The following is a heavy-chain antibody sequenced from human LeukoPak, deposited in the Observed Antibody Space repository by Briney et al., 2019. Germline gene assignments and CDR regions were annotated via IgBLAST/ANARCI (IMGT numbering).Heavy chain of an antibody. V-gene: IGHV4-59*13. CDR1: GGSISSYY. D-gene: IGHD3-22*01. J-gene: IGHJ5*02. Sequence: SSETLSLTCTVSGGSISSYYWSWIRQPQEKGLEWIGDIYYSGSTNYNPSLKSRVTISVDTSKNQFSLKLSSVTAADTAVYYCARVPGYDSSGYYYDWFDPWGQGTLVTVSS. CDR3: ARVPGYDSSGYYYDWFDP. CDR2: IYYSGST.